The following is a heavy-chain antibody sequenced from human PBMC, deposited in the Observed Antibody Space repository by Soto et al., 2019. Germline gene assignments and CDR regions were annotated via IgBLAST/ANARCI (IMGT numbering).Heavy chain of an antibody. J-gene: IGHJ4*02. V-gene: IGHV1-69*13. CDR1: GGTFSSYA. Sequence: ASVKVSCKASGGTFSSYAISWVRQAPGQGLEWMGGIIPIFGTANYAQKFQGRVTITADESTSTAYMELSSLRSEDTAVYYCAAGYCSSTSCYNPPQFDYWDQGTLVTVSS. D-gene: IGHD2-2*02. CDR3: AAGYCSSTSCYNPPQFDY. CDR2: IIPIFGTA.